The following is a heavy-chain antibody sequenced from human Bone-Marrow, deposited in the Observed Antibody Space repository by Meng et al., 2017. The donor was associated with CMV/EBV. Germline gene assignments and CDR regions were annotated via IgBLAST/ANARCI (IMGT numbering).Heavy chain of an antibody. CDR2: ISAYNGNT. CDR1: GYTFTSYG. V-gene: IGHV1-18*01. CDR3: ARETGITMVRGIFGFDP. J-gene: IGHJ5*02. D-gene: IGHD3-10*01. Sequence: ASVTVSCKASGYTFTSYGISWVRQAPGQGLEWMGWISAYNGNTNYAQKLQGRVTMTTDTSTRTAYMELRSLRSDDTAVYYCARETGITMVRGIFGFDPWGQGTLVPVSS.